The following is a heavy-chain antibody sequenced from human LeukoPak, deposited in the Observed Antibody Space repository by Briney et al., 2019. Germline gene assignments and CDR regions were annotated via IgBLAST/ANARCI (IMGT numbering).Heavy chain of an antibody. V-gene: IGHV3-23*01. Sequence: GGSLRLSCVASGFTFTNDAVSWVRQSPGKGLEWVSAIVGGGDTTYYADSVKGRFTISRDNSKNTLYLQMNTLRAEDTAVYYCAKEGAAAGVGYFDQWGQGTLVTVSS. CDR2: IVGGGDTT. CDR1: GFTFTNDA. J-gene: IGHJ4*02. CDR3: AKEGAAAGVGYFDQ. D-gene: IGHD6-19*01.